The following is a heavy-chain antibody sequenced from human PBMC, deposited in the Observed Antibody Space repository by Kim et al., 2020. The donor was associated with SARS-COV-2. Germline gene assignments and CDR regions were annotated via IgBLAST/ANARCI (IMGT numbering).Heavy chain of an antibody. J-gene: IGHJ4*02. Sequence: GGSLRLSCAASGFTFSSYSMNWVRQAPGKGLEWVSSISSSSSYIYYADSVKGRFTISRDNAKNSLYLPMNSLRAEDTAVYYCARDIQPDYYDSSGYRVDYWGQGTLVTVSS. CDR3: ARDIQPDYYDSSGYRVDY. CDR2: ISSSSSYI. D-gene: IGHD3-22*01. CDR1: GFTFSSYS. V-gene: IGHV3-21*01.